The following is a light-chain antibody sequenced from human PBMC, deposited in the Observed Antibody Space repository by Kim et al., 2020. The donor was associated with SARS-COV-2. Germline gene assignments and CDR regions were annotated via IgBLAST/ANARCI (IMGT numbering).Light chain of an antibody. V-gene: IGKV4-1*01. CDR2: WAS. CDR3: QQYHSTPRA. J-gene: IGKJ1*01. CDR1: QSVLYSSNNKTY. Sequence: DIVMTQSPDSLAVSLGERATINCKSSQSVLYSSNNKTYLTWYQQKPGQPPKLLIYWASTRESGVPDRFSGSGSGTDFTLTISSLQAEDVAVYYCQQYHSTPRAFGQGTKVDI.